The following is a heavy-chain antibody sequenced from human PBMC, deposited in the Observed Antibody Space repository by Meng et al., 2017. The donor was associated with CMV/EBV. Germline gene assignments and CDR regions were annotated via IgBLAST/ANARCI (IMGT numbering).Heavy chain of an antibody. CDR2: IIPIFGTA. Sequence: SVKVSCKASGGTLSSYAISWVRQAPGQGLEWMGGIIPIFGTANYAQKFQGRVTITTDESTSTAYMELSSLRSEDTAVYYCARVGIGESIAARPILLSFDYWGQGTLVTVSS. CDR1: GGTLSSYA. V-gene: IGHV1-69*05. D-gene: IGHD6-6*01. CDR3: ARVGIGESIAARPILLSFDY. J-gene: IGHJ4*02.